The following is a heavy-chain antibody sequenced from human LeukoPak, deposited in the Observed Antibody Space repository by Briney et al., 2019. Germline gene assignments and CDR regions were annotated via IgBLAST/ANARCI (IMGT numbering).Heavy chain of an antibody. J-gene: IGHJ5*02. D-gene: IGHD6-13*01. CDR1: VYTFTGYY. CDR3: ARDRSGIAAAET. CDR2: INPNSGGT. Sequence: ASVKVSCKASVYTFTGYYMHWVRQAPGQGLEWMGWINPNSGGTNYAQKFQGRVTMTRDTSISTAYMELSRLRSDDTAVYYCARDRSGIAAAETWGQGTLVTVSS. V-gene: IGHV1-2*02.